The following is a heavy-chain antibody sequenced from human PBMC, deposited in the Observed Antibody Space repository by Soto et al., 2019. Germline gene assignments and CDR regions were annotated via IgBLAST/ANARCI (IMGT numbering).Heavy chain of an antibody. V-gene: IGHV1-69*01. D-gene: IGHD5-18*01. CDR2: IIPMFDTP. CDR1: GGTFSNYY. J-gene: IGHJ6*02. CDR3: ARVDTYDYYYSMDV. Sequence: QVQLVQSGAEVKKPGSSMKVSCKTSGGTFSNYYISWVRQAPGQGLEWMGDIIPMFDTPKYAQKFQGRVTITADESTSAAYMELSSLRAEDTAVYYCARVDTYDYYYSMDVWGQGTTVTVSS.